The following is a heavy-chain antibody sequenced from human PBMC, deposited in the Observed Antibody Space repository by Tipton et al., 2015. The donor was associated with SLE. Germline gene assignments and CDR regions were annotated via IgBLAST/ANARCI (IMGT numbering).Heavy chain of an antibody. J-gene: IGHJ3*02. Sequence: TLSLTCTVSGGSISSYYWSWIRQPPGKGLEWIGYTYYSGSTNYNPPLKSRVTISVDTSKNQFSLKLSSVTAADTAVYYCARDLTGEAAFDIWGQGTTVTVSS. CDR1: GGSISSYY. CDR2: TYYSGST. CDR3: ARDLTGEAAFDI. D-gene: IGHD7-27*01. V-gene: IGHV4-59*01.